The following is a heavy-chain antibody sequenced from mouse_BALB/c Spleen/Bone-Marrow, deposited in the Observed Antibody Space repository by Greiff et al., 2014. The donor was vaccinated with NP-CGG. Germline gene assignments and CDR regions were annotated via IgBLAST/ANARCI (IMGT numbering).Heavy chain of an antibody. CDR3: ARITTATGAMDY. CDR1: GFSLTNYG. CDR2: IWADGST. Sequence: VQLQASGPGLVAPSQSLSITCTVSGFSLTNYGVHWVRQPPGKGLEWLGVIWADGSTNYNSALMSRLSISKDNSKSQVFFKMNSLQTDDTAMYYCARITTATGAMDYWGQGTSVTVSS. D-gene: IGHD1-2*01. J-gene: IGHJ4*01. V-gene: IGHV2-9*02.